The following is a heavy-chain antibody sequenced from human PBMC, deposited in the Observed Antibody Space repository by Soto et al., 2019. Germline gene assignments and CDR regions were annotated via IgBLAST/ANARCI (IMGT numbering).Heavy chain of an antibody. CDR3: VSTPPNYSWNDYFDY. V-gene: IGHV3-21*01. CDR2: ISSSSSYI. J-gene: IGHJ4*02. CDR1: GLTFSSYS. Sequence: GGSLRLSCAASGLTFSSYSMNWVRQAPGKGLEWVSSISSSSSYIYYADSVKGRFTISRDNAKNSLYLQMNSLRAEDTAVYYCVSTPPNYSWNDYFDYWGQGTLVTVSS. D-gene: IGHD1-20*01.